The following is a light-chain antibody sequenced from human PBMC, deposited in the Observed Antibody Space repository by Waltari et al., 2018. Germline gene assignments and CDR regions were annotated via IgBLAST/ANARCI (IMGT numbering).Light chain of an antibody. CDR2: GAS. CDR1: QSVHSDY. J-gene: IGKJ1*01. CDR3: QHYTYPLWT. V-gene: IGKV3-20*01. Sequence: EIVLTQSPGTLSLSPGERATLSCRASQSVHSDYLGGYQQKPGQAPRLLIHGASNRATDIPDRFSGSGSGTDFTLTISRLEPEDFAVYYCQHYTYPLWTFGQGTKVEIK.